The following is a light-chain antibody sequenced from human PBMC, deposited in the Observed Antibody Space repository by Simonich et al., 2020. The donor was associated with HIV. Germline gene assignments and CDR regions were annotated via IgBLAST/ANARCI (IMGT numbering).Light chain of an antibody. V-gene: IGKV1-13*02. CDR2: DAS. CDR3: QQFNSYPT. J-gene: IGKJ3*01. CDR1: QGISSA. Sequence: AIQLTQSPSSLSASVGDRVTITCMASQGISSALAWYQQKPGKAPKLLISDASSLESGVPSRFSGSGSGTDFTLTIGSLQPEDFATYYCQQFNSYPTFGPGTKVDIK.